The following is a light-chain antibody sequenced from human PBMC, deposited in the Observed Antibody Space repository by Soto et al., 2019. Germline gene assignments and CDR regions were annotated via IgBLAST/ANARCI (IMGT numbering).Light chain of an antibody. CDR3: QQRSNWPKT. J-gene: IGKJ1*01. CDR2: DAS. CDR1: QTFSSF. Sequence: EVVLTQSPATLSLSPGERATLSWRASQTFSSFLAWYQQRPGQAPRLLIYDASHRATGIPARFSGSGSGTDFTLTINSLEPEDFAVYYCQQRSNWPKTFGQGTKVDIK. V-gene: IGKV3-11*01.